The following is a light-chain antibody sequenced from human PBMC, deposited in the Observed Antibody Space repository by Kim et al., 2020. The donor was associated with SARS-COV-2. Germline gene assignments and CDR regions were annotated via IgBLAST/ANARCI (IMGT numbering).Light chain of an antibody. V-gene: IGKV1-39*01. CDR2: GAS. CDR1: QSISSF. Sequence: ASVGDRVTITCRTSQSISSFLNWYQQRPGKAPKLLIYGASSLHSGVPSRFSGSGSGTDVTLTISSLQPEDFGTYYCQQTYSDPWTFGPGTKVEIK. J-gene: IGKJ1*01. CDR3: QQTYSDPWT.